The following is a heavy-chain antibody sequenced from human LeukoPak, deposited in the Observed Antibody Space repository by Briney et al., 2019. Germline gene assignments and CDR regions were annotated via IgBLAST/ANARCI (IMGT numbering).Heavy chain of an antibody. V-gene: IGHV1-69*13. CDR3: ARSRYSSSWYPIIYNPYYYYYMDV. Sequence: ASVKVSCTASGGTFSSYAISWVRQAPGQGLEWMGGIIHIFGTANYAQKFQGRVTITADESTSTAYMELSSLRSEDTAVYYCARSRYSSSWYPIIYNPYYYYYMDVWGKGTTVTISS. J-gene: IGHJ6*03. CDR2: IIHIFGTA. CDR1: GGTFSSYA. D-gene: IGHD6-13*01.